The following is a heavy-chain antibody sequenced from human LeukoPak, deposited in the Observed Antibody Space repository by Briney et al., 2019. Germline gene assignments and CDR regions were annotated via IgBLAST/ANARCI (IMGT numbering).Heavy chain of an antibody. Sequence: PGGSLRLSCAASGFTFSSYSMNWVRQAPGKGLEWVSSISSGSSYIYYADSVKGRFTISRDNAKNSLYLQMNSLRAEDTAVYYCARDLYYYDSSGYYHRDGFDYWGQGTLVTVSS. J-gene: IGHJ4*02. CDR1: GFTFSSYS. CDR3: ARDLYYYDSSGYYHRDGFDY. V-gene: IGHV3-21*01. CDR2: ISSGSSYI. D-gene: IGHD3-22*01.